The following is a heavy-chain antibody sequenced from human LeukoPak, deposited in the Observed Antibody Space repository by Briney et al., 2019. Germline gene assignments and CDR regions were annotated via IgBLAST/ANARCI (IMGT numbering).Heavy chain of an antibody. CDR1: GFLFNGYW. CDR3: ARRDYFDP. CDR2: ISSDGSTT. Sequence: GGSLRLSCAASGFLFNGYWTHWIRQAPGKGLVWVSRISSDGSTTSYADPVKGRFTISRDNAKNTLYLQMNSLRAEDTAVYYCARRDYFDPWGQGTLVTVLS. J-gene: IGHJ5*02. V-gene: IGHV3-74*01. D-gene: IGHD4-11*01.